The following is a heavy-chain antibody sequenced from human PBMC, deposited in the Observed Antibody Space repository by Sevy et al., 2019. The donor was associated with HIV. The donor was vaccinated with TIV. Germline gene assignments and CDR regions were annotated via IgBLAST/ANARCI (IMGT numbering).Heavy chain of an antibody. D-gene: IGHD1-1*01. J-gene: IGHJ1*01. CDR2: ISYDGNND. CDR1: GFTFSYFS. Sequence: GGSLRLSCAASGFTFSYFSMHWVRQAPGKGLEWVATISYDGNNDHYADSVKGRFTISRDNSKNALYLQMNNLRADDTAVYFCALERLTSNVAEYFHNWGQGTLVTVSS. V-gene: IGHV3-30-3*01. CDR3: ALERLTSNVAEYFHN.